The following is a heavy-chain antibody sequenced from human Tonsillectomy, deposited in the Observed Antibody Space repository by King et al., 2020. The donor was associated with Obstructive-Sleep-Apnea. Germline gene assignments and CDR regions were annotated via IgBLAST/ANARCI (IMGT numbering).Heavy chain of an antibody. CDR1: GFTFSSFG. V-gene: IGHV3-30*02. Sequence: VQLVESGGGVVQPGGSLRLSCAASGFTFSSFGMHWVRQAPGKGLEWLSFIEYDGSYEYYAYSVKGLLTISSDNSKNTLYLQMNSLRAEDTAVFYCAKEGYYDSSGMGADAFDIWGQGTMVTVSS. J-gene: IGHJ3*02. CDR3: AKEGYYDSSGMGADAFDI. CDR2: IEYDGSYE. D-gene: IGHD3-22*01.